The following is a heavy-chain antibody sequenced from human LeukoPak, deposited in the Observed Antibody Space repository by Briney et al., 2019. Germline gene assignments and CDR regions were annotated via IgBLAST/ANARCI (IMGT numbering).Heavy chain of an antibody. Sequence: GGSLRLSRAASGFSFSTYWMSWVRQTPEKGLEFVANIHQGGSVRNYMDSLKGRCTISRDNAKKSLYLEINSLRADDTAVYYCARDPESSSFDLWGRGALVTVSS. CDR2: IHQGGSVR. CDR3: ARDPESSSFDL. J-gene: IGHJ4*02. V-gene: IGHV3-7*01. CDR1: GFSFSTYW. D-gene: IGHD6-13*01.